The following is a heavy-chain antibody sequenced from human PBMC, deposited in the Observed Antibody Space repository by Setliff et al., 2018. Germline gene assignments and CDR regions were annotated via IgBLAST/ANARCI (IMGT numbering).Heavy chain of an antibody. V-gene: IGHV3-43*01. Sequence: GGSLRLSCAASGFTFDDYTMHWVRQAPGKGLEWVSLISWDGGSTYYADSVKGRFTISRDNSKNSLYLQMNSLRTEDTALYYCAKDISPWYYYDSSGYYGMDVWGQGTTVTVSS. CDR1: GFTFDDYT. CDR2: ISWDGGST. CDR3: AKDISPWYYYDSSGYYGMDV. D-gene: IGHD3-22*01. J-gene: IGHJ6*02.